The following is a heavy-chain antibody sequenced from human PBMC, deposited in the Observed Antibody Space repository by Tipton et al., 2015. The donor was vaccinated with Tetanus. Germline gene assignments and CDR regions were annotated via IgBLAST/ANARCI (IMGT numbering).Heavy chain of an antibody. V-gene: IGHV4-39*01. CDR3: SRGVDRTKAGID. Sequence: TLSLTCTVSGGSISRGSYYWGWIRQPPGKGLEWIGNVLYSARTYYNPSLQSRVTISADSSKNQFSLKLSSVTAADTAVYYCSRGVDRTKAGIDWGQGTLVTVSS. D-gene: IGHD3-3*01. CDR2: VLYSART. CDR1: GGSISRGSYY. J-gene: IGHJ4*02.